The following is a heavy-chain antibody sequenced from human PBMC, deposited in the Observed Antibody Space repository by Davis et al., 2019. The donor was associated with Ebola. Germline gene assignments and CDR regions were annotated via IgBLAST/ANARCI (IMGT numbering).Heavy chain of an antibody. Sequence: SETLSLTCAVDGGSFTAYSWSWVRQPPGKGLEWIGETYYSGATNYNPSLKSRVTMSVDTSKNQFSLRLSSVTAADTGVYYCTRVNFCIGGSCYSHDYWGQGTPVSVSP. CDR3: TRVNFCIGGSCYSHDY. CDR1: GGSFTAYS. CDR2: TYYSGAT. J-gene: IGHJ4*02. V-gene: IGHV4-34*01. D-gene: IGHD2-15*01.